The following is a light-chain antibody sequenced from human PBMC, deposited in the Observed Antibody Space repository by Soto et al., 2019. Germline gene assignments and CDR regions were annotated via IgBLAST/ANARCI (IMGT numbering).Light chain of an antibody. CDR2: GNS. Sequence: QSVLTQPPSGSGAPGQRGTISCTGSSSNIGAGYDVHWYQQLPGTAPKLLIYGNSNRPSGVPDRFSGSKSGTSASLAITGLQAEDEADYDCQSYDSSLSGVVFVGGTKLTVL. V-gene: IGLV1-40*01. J-gene: IGLJ2*01. CDR1: SSNIGAGYD. CDR3: QSYDSSLSGVV.